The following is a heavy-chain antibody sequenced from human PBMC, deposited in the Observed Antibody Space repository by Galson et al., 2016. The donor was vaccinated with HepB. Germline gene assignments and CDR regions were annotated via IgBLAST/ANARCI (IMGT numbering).Heavy chain of an antibody. CDR3: TRHPYPGYSSSWYFWFDP. J-gene: IGHJ5*02. V-gene: IGHV3-73*01. D-gene: IGHD6-13*01. CDR1: GLTFSGSA. Sequence: SLRLSCAVSGLTFSGSAMHWVRQASGKGLEWVGHIRSKANNYATAYAASVKGRSTISRDDSKSTAYQQMNSLKTEDTAVYYCTRHPYPGYSSSWYFWFDPWGQGTLVTVSS. CDR2: IRSKANNYAT.